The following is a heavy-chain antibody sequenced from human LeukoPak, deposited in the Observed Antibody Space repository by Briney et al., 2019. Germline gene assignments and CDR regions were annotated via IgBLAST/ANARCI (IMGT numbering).Heavy chain of an antibody. CDR1: GVSISSGGYS. J-gene: IGHJ3*02. D-gene: IGHD3-22*01. CDR2: IYHSGST. V-gene: IGHV4-30-2*01. Sequence: SETLSLTCAVSGVSISSGGYSWSWIRQPPGKGLEWIGYIYHSGSTYYNPSLKSRVTISVDRSKNQFSLKLSSVTAADTAVYYCARGGNLYDSSGFVAFDIWGQGTMVTVSS. CDR3: ARGGNLYDSSGFVAFDI.